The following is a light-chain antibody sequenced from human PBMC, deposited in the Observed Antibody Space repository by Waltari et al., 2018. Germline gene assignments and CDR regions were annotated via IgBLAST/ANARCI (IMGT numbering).Light chain of an antibody. Sequence: FELPQPPGPLSLSPEEPAPASCRASLNIATYLAWFQQRPGQAPRLLLSDSSNSAPGIPARFSGSGSGTDYTLPITSREAEDVGMDYCQQHNNGPRRTFGQGARLDIK. CDR1: LNIATY. V-gene: IGKV3-11*01. J-gene: IGKJ5*01. CDR2: DSS. CDR3: QQHNNGPRRT.